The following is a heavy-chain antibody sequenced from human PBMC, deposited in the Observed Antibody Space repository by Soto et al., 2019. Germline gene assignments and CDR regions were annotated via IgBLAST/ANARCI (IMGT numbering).Heavy chain of an antibody. CDR1: GFTFSSYG. J-gene: IGHJ4*02. CDR3: AKDLDYPYYFDY. D-gene: IGHD5-12*01. Sequence: QVQLVESGGGVVQPGRSLRLSCAASGFTFSSYGMHWVRQAPGKGLEWVAVISYDGSNKYYADSVKGRFTISRDNSKNTLYLQMNSLRAEDTAVYYCAKDLDYPYYFDYRGQGTLVTVSS. V-gene: IGHV3-30*18. CDR2: ISYDGSNK.